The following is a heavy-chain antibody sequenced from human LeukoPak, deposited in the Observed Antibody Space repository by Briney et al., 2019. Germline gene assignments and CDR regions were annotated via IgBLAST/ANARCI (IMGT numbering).Heavy chain of an antibody. V-gene: IGHV3-7*01. CDR1: GFTFSSYW. CDR2: IKQDGSEK. J-gene: IGHJ6*02. CDR3: ARDPTNYYYYYGMDV. Sequence: PGGSLRLSCAASGFTFSSYWTSWVRQAPGKGLEWVANIKQDGSEKYYVDSVKGRFTISRDNAKNSLYLQMNSLRAEDTAVYYCARDPTNYYYYYGMDVWGQGTTVTVSS.